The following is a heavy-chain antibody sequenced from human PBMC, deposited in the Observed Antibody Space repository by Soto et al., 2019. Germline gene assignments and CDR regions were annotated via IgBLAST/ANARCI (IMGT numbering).Heavy chain of an antibody. CDR1: GGSISSGGYS. D-gene: IGHD2-2*01. Sequence: PSETLSLTCAVSGGSISSGGYSWSWIRQPPGKGLEWIGYIYHSGSTYYNPSLKSRVTISVDTSKNQFSLKVSSVTAADTAMYYCARLGGYCSGTSCYGYYGMDVWGQGTTVTVSS. CDR3: ARLGGYCSGTSCYGYYGMDV. J-gene: IGHJ6*02. V-gene: IGHV4-30-2*01. CDR2: IYHSGST.